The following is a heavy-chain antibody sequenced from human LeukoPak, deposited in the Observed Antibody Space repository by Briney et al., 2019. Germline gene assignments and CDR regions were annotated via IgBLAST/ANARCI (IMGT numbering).Heavy chain of an antibody. Sequence: PSETLSLTCTVSGYSISSGYYWGWIRQPPGKGLEWIGSIYHSGSTYYNPSLKSRVTISVDTSKNQFSLKLSSVTAADTAVYYCAKSASEGSGYSNFDYWAQGTLVTVSS. CDR3: AKSASEGSGYSNFDY. D-gene: IGHD3-22*01. V-gene: IGHV4-38-2*02. CDR1: GYSISSGYY. J-gene: IGHJ4*02. CDR2: IYHSGST.